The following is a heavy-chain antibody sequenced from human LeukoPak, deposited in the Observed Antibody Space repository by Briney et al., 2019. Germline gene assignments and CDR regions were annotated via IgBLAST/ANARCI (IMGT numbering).Heavy chain of an antibody. CDR1: GYTFTSYG. J-gene: IGHJ6*02. D-gene: IGHD6-13*01. Sequence: ASVKVSCKASGYTFTSYGITWVRQAPGQGLEWMGWISAYNGNTNYAQKLQGRVTMTRNTSISTAYMELSSLRSEDTAVYYCARFRAAAGTMFYYYYGMDVWGQGTTVTVSS. V-gene: IGHV1-18*01. CDR2: ISAYNGNT. CDR3: ARFRAAAGTMFYYYYGMDV.